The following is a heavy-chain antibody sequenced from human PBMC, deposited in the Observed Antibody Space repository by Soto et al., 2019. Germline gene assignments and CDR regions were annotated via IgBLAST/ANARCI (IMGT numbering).Heavy chain of an antibody. J-gene: IGHJ4*02. V-gene: IGHV4-4*07. CDR3: AGGAAADYFDY. Sequence: QVQLQESGPGLVKASETLSLTCTFSSGPISTYYWSWSWRPAGKGLEWIGRIYSTERNLCNPSLKSRVTMSADTSKNLISMNVNSVAAADTAVYYCAGGAAADYFDYWGQGTLVTVSS. D-gene: IGHD6-13*01. CDR1: SGPISTYY. CDR2: IYSTERN.